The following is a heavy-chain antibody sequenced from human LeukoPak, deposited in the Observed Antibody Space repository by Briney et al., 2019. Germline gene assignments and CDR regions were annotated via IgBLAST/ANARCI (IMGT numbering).Heavy chain of an antibody. CDR1: GGTFSSYA. Sequence: SVKVSCKASGGTFSSYAISWVRQAPGQGLEWMGGIIPIFGTANYAQKFQGRVTITADKSTSTAYMELSSLRSEDTAVYYCARLVVVPAPSKYGMDVWDKGTTVTVSS. CDR2: IIPIFGTA. J-gene: IGHJ6*04. V-gene: IGHV1-69*06. CDR3: ARLVVVPAPSKYGMDV. D-gene: IGHD2-2*01.